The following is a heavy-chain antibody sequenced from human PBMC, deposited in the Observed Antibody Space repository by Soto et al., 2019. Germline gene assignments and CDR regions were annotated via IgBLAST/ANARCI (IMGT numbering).Heavy chain of an antibody. V-gene: IGHV4-59*01. CDR1: GGSISSYY. J-gene: IGHJ6*02. Sequence: SETLSLTCTVSGGSISSYYWSWIRQPPGKGLEWIGYIYYSGSTNYNPSLKSRVTISVDTSKNQFSLKLSSVTAADTALYYCARARYYDFWSGFGYYYYYGMDVWGQGTTVTVSS. D-gene: IGHD3-3*01. CDR2: IYYSGST. CDR3: ARARYYDFWSGFGYYYYYGMDV.